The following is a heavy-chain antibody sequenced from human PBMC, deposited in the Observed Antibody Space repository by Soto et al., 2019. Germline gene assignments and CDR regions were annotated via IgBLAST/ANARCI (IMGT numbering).Heavy chain of an antibody. J-gene: IGHJ4*02. D-gene: IGHD3-22*01. CDR3: AHSLYYYDSSGYGPFDY. Sequence: QITLKESGPPLVKPTQTLTLTCTFSGFSLSTSGVGVGWIRQPPGKALEWLALIYWDDDKRYSPSLKSRLTIPKDTSKNQVVLTMTNMDPVDTATYYCAHSLYYYDSSGYGPFDYWGQGTLVTVSS. CDR2: IYWDDDK. CDR1: GFSLSTSGVG. V-gene: IGHV2-5*02.